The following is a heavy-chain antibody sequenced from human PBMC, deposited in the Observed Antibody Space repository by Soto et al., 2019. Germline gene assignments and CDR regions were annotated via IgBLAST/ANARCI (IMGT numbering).Heavy chain of an antibody. CDR1: GYTFTSYG. V-gene: IGHV1-18*01. J-gene: IGHJ4*02. Sequence: QVQLVQSGAEVKKPGASVKVSCKASGYTFTSYGISWVRQAPGQGLEWMGWISAYNGNTNYAQKLQGRVTMTTDTSTSTGYMELRSLRSDDTAVYYCARDSSGWYEGTVLFDYWGQGTLVTVSS. CDR2: ISAYNGNT. D-gene: IGHD6-19*01. CDR3: ARDSSGWYEGTVLFDY.